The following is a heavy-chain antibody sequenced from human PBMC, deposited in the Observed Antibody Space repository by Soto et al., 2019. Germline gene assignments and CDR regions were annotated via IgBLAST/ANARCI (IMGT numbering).Heavy chain of an antibody. CDR3: ARGITFPTPIDY. V-gene: IGHV1-3*01. CDR2: INAGNGNT. CDR1: GYTFTSYA. Sequence: GASVKVSCKASGYTFTSYAMHWVRQASGQRLEWMGWINAGNGNTKYSQKFQGRVTITRDTSASTAYMELSSLRSEDTAVYYCARGITFPTPIDYWGQGTLVTVSS. D-gene: IGHD1-20*01. J-gene: IGHJ4*02.